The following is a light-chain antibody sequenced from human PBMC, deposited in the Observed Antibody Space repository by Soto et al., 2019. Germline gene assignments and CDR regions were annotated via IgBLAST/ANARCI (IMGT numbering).Light chain of an antibody. CDR1: QNGLYSSNNKNY. Sequence: DIVMTQSPASLAVSLGERATIKCKSRQNGLYSSNNKNYLAWYQQNLGQPPKLLIRWASNRESGIPDRFSGSGSGTDFTFTISSLQAEEVGVYYFQQYYSTPWTFSQGTKGEIK. V-gene: IGKV4-1*01. J-gene: IGKJ1*01. CDR3: QQYYSTPWT. CDR2: WAS.